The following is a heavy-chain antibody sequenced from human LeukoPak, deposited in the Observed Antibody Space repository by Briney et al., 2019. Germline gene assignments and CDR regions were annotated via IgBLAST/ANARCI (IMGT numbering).Heavy chain of an antibody. CDR3: ARGFLWFGEEAHYYYGMDV. CDR2: ISSSGSTI. Sequence: GGSLRLSCAASGFTFSDYYMSWIRQAPGKGLEWVSYISSSGSTIYYADSVKGRFTISRDNAKNSLYLQMNSLRAEDTAVYYCARGFLWFGEEAHYYYGMDVWGQGTTVTVSS. CDR1: GFTFSDYY. V-gene: IGHV3-11*04. J-gene: IGHJ6*02. D-gene: IGHD3-10*01.